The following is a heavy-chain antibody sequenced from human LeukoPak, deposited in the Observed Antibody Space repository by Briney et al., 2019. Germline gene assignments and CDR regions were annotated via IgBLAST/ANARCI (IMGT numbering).Heavy chain of an antibody. CDR1: GFTVSSSY. J-gene: IGHJ4*02. Sequence: GGSLRLSCAASGFTVSSSYMSWVRQAPGKGLEWVSVIYSGGSTYYADSVKGRFTISRDNSKNTLYLQMNSLRAEDTAVYYCARDPIYYGPGRSSDYWGQGTLVTVSS. CDR3: ARDPIYYGPGRSSDY. V-gene: IGHV3-66*01. CDR2: IYSGGST. D-gene: IGHD3-10*01.